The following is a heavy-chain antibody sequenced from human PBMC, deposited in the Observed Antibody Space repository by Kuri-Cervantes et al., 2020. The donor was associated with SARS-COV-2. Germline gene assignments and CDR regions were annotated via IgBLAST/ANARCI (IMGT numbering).Heavy chain of an antibody. V-gene: IGHV3-20*04. CDR1: GFTFDDYG. D-gene: IGHD6-19*01. J-gene: IGHJ4*02. Sequence: GESLKISCAASGFTFDDYGMSWVRQAPGKGLELVSRINWNGGGTGYADSVKGRFTISRDNAKNSLYLQMNNLRAEDTALYFCARDPTGVAGVGRFFDYWGQGALVTVSS. CDR2: INWNGGGT. CDR3: ARDPTGVAGVGRFFDY.